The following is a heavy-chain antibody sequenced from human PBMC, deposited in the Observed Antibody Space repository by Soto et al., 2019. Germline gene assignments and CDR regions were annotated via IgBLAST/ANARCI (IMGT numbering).Heavy chain of an antibody. Sequence: GGSLRLSCAASGFTFSSYSMNWVRQAPGKGLEWVSYISSSSSTIYYADSVKGRFTISRDNAKNSLYLQMNSLRAEDTAVYYCARVVVVIPPGYYYAMDVWGQGTTVTVYS. D-gene: IGHD3-22*01. CDR3: ARVVVVIPPGYYYAMDV. V-gene: IGHV3-48*01. CDR1: GFTFSSYS. J-gene: IGHJ6*02. CDR2: ISSSSSTI.